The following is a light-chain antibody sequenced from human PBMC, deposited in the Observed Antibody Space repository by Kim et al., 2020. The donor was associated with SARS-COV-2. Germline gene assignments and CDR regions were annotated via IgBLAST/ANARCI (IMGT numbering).Light chain of an antibody. CDR1: SLRSYY. J-gene: IGLJ2*01. Sequence: VAFGKTARITCQGDSLRSYYASWYQQKPGQAPILVIYGKNNRPSGIPGRFSATSSGNTASLTITGTQAGDEADYYCDSRDSNDNGVFGGGTKLTVL. CDR2: GKN. V-gene: IGLV3-19*01. CDR3: DSRDSNDNGV.